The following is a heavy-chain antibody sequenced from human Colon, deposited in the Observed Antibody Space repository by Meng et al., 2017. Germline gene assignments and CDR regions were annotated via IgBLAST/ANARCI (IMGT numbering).Heavy chain of an antibody. CDR1: GFTFNRYW. D-gene: IGHD6-19*01. V-gene: IGHV3-74*01. CDR3: VRGIGVTVAGSMDY. CDR2: INTDGSST. Sequence: GESLMISCAASGFTFNRYWIHWVRQTPGKGPVGVSRINTDGSSTAYADAVKSRFTISRDNAKDTLYLQMNSLRAEDTAIYYCVRGIGVTVAGSMDYWGQGTLVTVSS. J-gene: IGHJ4*02.